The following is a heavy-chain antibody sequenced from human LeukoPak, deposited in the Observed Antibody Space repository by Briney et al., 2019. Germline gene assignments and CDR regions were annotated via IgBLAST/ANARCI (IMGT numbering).Heavy chain of an antibody. J-gene: IGHJ4*02. V-gene: IGHV1-2*02. CDR3: ARDHIRWEGLRALFGY. CDR1: GYTFTGYY. Sequence: ASVKVSCKASGYTFTGYYMHWVRQAPGQGLEWMGWINPNSGGTNYAQKFQGRVTMPRDTSISTAYMELSRLRSDDTAVYYCARDHIRWEGLRALFGYWGQGTLVTVSS. D-gene: IGHD5-12*01. CDR2: INPNSGGT.